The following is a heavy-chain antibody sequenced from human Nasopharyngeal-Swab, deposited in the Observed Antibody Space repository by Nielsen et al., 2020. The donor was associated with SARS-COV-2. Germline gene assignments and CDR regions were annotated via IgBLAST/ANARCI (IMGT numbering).Heavy chain of an antibody. J-gene: IGHJ4*02. D-gene: IGHD4-11*01. CDR2: ISSSSSYI. CDR3: ARWDYSNYDLDY. V-gene: IGHV3-21*01. CDR1: GFSVSRYS. Sequence: GGALSLAWAASGFSVSRYSMNWVRQAPGKGLEWVSSISSSSSYIYYADSVKGRFTISRDNAKNSLYLQMNSLRAEDTAVYYCARWDYSNYDLDYWGQGTLVTVSS.